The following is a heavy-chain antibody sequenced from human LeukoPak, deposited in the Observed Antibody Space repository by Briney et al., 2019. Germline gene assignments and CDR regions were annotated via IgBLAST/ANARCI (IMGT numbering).Heavy chain of an antibody. CDR3: ARDSAAPVDSSGYYYLSYADY. CDR1: GFTFSSYS. J-gene: IGHJ4*02. D-gene: IGHD3-22*01. V-gene: IGHV3-21*01. CDR2: ISISSSYI. Sequence: GGSLRLSCAASGFTFSSYSMNWVRQAPGKGLEWVSSISISSSYIYYADSVRGRFTISRDNAKNSLYLQMNSLRAEDTAVYYCARDSAAPVDSSGYYYLSYADYWGQGTLVTVSS.